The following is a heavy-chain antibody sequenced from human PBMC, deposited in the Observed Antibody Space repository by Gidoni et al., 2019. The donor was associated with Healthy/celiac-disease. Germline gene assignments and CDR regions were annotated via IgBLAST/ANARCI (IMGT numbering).Heavy chain of an antibody. V-gene: IGHV3-23*01. J-gene: IGHJ2*01. D-gene: IGHD3-22*01. CDR1: GFTFRSYA. CDR3: AKPHYYDSYWYFDL. Sequence: EVQLLESGGGLVQPGGSLRLSCAASGFTFRSYAMSWVRQAPGKGLAWVPASSGSGGSTYYADSVKGRFTISRDNSKNTLYLQMNSLRAEDTAVYYCAKPHYYDSYWYFDLWGRGTLVTVSS. CDR2: SSGSGGST.